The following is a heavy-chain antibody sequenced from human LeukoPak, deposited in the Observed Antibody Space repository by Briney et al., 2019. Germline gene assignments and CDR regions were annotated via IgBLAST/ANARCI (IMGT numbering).Heavy chain of an antibody. Sequence: GESLKISCKGSGYSFTSYWIGWVRQMPGKGLEWTGIIYPGDSDTRYSPSFQGQVTISADKSISTAYLQWSSLKASDTAMYYCARLGLQRYYYYYYYMDVWGKGTTVTVSS. V-gene: IGHV5-51*01. CDR2: IYPGDSDT. CDR1: GYSFTSYW. CDR3: ARLGLQRYYYYYYYMDV. J-gene: IGHJ6*03. D-gene: IGHD5-18*01.